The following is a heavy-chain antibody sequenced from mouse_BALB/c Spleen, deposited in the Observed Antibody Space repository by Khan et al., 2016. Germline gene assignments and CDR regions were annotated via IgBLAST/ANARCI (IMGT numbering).Heavy chain of an antibody. J-gene: IGHJ1*01. CDR1: GFSLTSYG. Sequence: QMQLEESGPGLVAPSQSLSITCTISGFSLTSYGVHWVRQPPGKGLEWLVVIWSDGSTTYNTALKSRLSISKDNYKRQVFLKMNILQTDDTAMYYCARHYGSSYWYFDVLVAGTTVTVSS. V-gene: IGHV2-6-1*01. CDR2: IWSDGST. D-gene: IGHD1-1*01. CDR3: ARHYGSSYWYFDV.